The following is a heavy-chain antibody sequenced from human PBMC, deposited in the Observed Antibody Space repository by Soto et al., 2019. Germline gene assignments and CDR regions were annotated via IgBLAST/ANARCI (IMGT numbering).Heavy chain of an antibody. CDR1: GGSISSYY. CDR2: IYYSGST. D-gene: IGHD2-15*01. J-gene: IGHJ4*02. Sequence: SETLSLTCTVSGGSISSYYWSWIRQPPGKGLEWIGYIYYSGSTNYNPSLKSRVTISVDTSKNQFSLKLSSVTAADTAVYYCARDRGYCSGGSCETLLDYWGQGTLVTVSS. V-gene: IGHV4-59*01. CDR3: ARDRGYCSGGSCETLLDY.